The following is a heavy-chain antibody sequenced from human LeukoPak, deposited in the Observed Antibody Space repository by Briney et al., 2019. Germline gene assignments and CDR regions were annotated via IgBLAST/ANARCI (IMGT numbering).Heavy chain of an antibody. J-gene: IGHJ4*02. V-gene: IGHV4-39*01. CDR1: GGSISSSSNF. CDR3: ARLTLYSGSPLGDY. D-gene: IGHD1-26*01. Sequence: SETLSLTCTVSGGSISSSSNFWGWIRQPPGKGLEWIGSISYSGSTYYNPSLKSRVTISVDTSKHQFSLELSSVTAADTAVYYCARLTLYSGSPLGDYWGQGTLVTVSS. CDR2: ISYSGST.